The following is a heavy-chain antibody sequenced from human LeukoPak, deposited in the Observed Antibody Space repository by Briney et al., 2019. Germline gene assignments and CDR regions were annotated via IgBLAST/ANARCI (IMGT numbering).Heavy chain of an antibody. CDR2: INAGNGNT. J-gene: IGHJ6*02. V-gene: IGHV1-3*01. D-gene: IGHD3-3*01. Sequence: ASVKVSCKASGYIFTSYAMHWVRQAPGQRLEWMGWINAGNGNTKYSQKFQGRVTITRDTSASTAYMELSSLRSEDTAVYYCARDSGRFLEWLLYRYSPYYYYGMDVWGQGTTVTVSS. CDR3: ARDSGRFLEWLLYRYSPYYYYGMDV. CDR1: GYIFTSYA.